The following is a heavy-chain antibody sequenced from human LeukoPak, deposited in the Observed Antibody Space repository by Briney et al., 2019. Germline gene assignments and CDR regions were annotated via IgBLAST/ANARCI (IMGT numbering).Heavy chain of an antibody. J-gene: IGHJ4*02. CDR3: ARTTGIAVAGMAFDY. CDR2: IIPILGIA. Sequence: SVKVSCKASGSTFSSYAISWVRQAPGQGLEWMGRIIPILGIANYAQKFQGRVTITADKSTSTAYMELRSLRSDDTAVYYCARTTGIAVAGMAFDYWGQGTLVTVSS. D-gene: IGHD6-19*01. CDR1: GSTFSSYA. V-gene: IGHV1-69*04.